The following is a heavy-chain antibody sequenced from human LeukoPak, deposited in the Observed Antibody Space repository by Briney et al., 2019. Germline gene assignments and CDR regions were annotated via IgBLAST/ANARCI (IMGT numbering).Heavy chain of an antibody. J-gene: IGHJ4*02. CDR2: IKQDGSEK. D-gene: IGHD3-10*01. CDR3: ATGSHLDY. V-gene: IGHV3-7*05. CDR1: GFXFSSYW. Sequence: GGSLRLSCAASGFXFSSYWINWVRQAPGKGLEWVANIKQDGSEKYYVDSVKGRFTISRDNAMNSLYLQMNSLRTEDTAVYYCATGSHLDYWGQGTLVTVSS.